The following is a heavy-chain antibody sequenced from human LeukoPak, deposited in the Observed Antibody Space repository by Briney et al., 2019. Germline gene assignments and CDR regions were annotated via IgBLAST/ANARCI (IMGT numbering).Heavy chain of an antibody. CDR1: GFTFSSYG. J-gene: IGHJ4*02. V-gene: IGHV3-33*06. D-gene: IGHD2-2*02. CDR3: AKVSPMGYCSSTSCYIDY. CDR2: IWYDGSNK. Sequence: PGRSLRLSCAASGFTFSSYGMHWVRQAPGKGLEWVAVIWYDGSNKYCADSVKGRFTISRDNSKNTLYLQMNSLRAEDTAVYYCAKVSPMGYCSSTSCYIDYWGQGTLVTVSS.